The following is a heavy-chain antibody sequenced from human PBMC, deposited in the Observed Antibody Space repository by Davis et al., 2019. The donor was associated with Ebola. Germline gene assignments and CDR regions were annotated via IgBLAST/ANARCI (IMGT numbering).Heavy chain of an antibody. J-gene: IGHJ5*02. CDR1: GFTFRRYA. D-gene: IGHD2-21*01. CDR2: ISGSGVTI. Sequence: GESLKISCAAPGFTFRRYAMTWVRQAPGNGLDWVAGISGSGVTIYYTDSVKGRFTIYRDNAQNTVYLQLNSLRAEDTAVYFCAKAATYCGSDCYSGWFDPWGQGTQVTVSS. V-gene: IGHV3-23*01. CDR3: AKAATYCGSDCYSGWFDP.